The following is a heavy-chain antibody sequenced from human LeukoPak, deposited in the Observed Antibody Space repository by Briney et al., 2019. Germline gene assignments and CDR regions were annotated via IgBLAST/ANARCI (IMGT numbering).Heavy chain of an antibody. V-gene: IGHV1-69*04. CDR2: IIPILGLA. CDR3: ARPDGFYDSSGYYYYYGMDV. Sequence: GSSVKVSCKASGGTFSSYAISWVRQAPGQGLEWMGRIIPILGLANYAQKFQGRVTITADKSTSTAYMELSSLRSEDTAVYYCARPDGFYDSSGYYYYYGMDVWGQGTTVTVSS. CDR1: GGTFSSYA. J-gene: IGHJ6*02. D-gene: IGHD3-22*01.